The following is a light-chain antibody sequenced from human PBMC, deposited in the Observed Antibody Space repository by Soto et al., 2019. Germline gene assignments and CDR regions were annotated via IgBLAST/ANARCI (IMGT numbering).Light chain of an antibody. J-gene: IGKJ2*01. CDR2: GAS. CDR1: QSVSSSY. V-gene: IGKV3-20*01. Sequence: EIVLTQSPGTQSLSPGERATLSCRASQSVSSSYLAWYQQKPGQAPRLLIYGASSRATGIPDRFSGSGSGTDFTLTLSRLEPEDFAVYYCQQYGSSSYTFGQGTKLEIK. CDR3: QQYGSSSYT.